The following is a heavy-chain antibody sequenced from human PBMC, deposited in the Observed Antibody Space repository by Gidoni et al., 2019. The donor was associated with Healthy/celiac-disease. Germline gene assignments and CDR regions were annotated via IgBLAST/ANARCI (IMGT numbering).Heavy chain of an antibody. Sequence: EVQLVASGGGLVKPGGSLRLSCAASGFPFSSYSMNWVRQAPGKGLEWVSSISSSSSYIYYADSVKGRFTITRDNAKNSLYQQMNSLRAEDTAVYYCARDGYYGSGSGYWGQGTLVTVSS. CDR3: ARDGYYGSGSGY. CDR2: ISSSSSYI. V-gene: IGHV3-21*01. CDR1: GFPFSSYS. J-gene: IGHJ4*02. D-gene: IGHD3-10*01.